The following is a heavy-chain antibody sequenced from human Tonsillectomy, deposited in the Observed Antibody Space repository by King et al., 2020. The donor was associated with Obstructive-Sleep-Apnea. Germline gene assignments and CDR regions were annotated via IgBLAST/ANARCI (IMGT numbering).Heavy chain of an antibody. V-gene: IGHV3-33*01. CDR1: GFTFSKHV. D-gene: IGHD2-2*01. Sequence: QLVQSGGGVVQPGGSLRLSCAASGFTFSKHVMHWVRQAPGKGLEWVAVLWNDGIKKYYGDSVKGRFIISRDNSNNTLYLQMSSLRAEETAVYYCARGKVCCSSLCSQADCWGQGTLVTVSS. CDR2: LWNDGIKK. CDR3: ARGKVCCSSLCSQADC. J-gene: IGHJ4*02.